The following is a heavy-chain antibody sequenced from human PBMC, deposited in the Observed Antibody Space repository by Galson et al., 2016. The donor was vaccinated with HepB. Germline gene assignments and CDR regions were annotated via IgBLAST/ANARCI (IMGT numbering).Heavy chain of an antibody. CDR1: GFTFTDYY. CDR2: INPNSGGT. CDR3: VKDQVVVAGPLVGYFGMDV. Sequence: SAKVSCKAAGFTFTDYYIQWVRRAPGQGPEWMGWINPNSGGTKYAQKFEGRVTMTRATSMSTAHMELRGLPPDDTAVYYCVKDQVVVAGPLVGYFGMDVWGKGTTVTVAS. D-gene: IGHD6-19*01. J-gene: IGHJ6*04. V-gene: IGHV1-2*02.